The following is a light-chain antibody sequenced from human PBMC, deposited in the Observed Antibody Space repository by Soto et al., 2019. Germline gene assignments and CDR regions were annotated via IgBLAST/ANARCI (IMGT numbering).Light chain of an antibody. CDR1: SSDVGGYNY. Sequence: QSALTQPASVSGSPGQSITISCAGTSSDVGGYNYVSWYQHHPGKAPKLMIYDVSNRPSGVSNRFSGSKSGSTASLTISGVQDEDEADYWCSSYTSSSTIVVFGGGTKLTVL. CDR3: SSYTSSSTIVV. CDR2: DVS. V-gene: IGLV2-14*03. J-gene: IGLJ2*01.